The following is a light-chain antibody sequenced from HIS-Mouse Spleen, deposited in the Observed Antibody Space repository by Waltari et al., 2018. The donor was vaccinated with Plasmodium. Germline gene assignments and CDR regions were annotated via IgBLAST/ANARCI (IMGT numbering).Light chain of an antibody. J-gene: IGLJ1*01. Sequence: QSALTQPASVSGSPGQSITISCTGTSSAVGGYNYVSWYQQHPGKAPKPMIYDVSNRPSGVFNRFSGSKSGNTASLTISGLQAEDEADYYCSSYTSSSTLNYVFGTGTKVTVL. CDR3: SSYTSSSTLNYV. CDR2: DVS. V-gene: IGLV2-14*03. CDR1: SSAVGGYNY.